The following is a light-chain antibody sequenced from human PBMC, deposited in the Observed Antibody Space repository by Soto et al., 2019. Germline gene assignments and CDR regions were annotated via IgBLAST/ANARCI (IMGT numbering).Light chain of an antibody. J-gene: IGKJ4*01. CDR3: LQHHTYSLT. CDR1: QDIRDD. CDR2: SAS. Sequence: DIQMTQTPSSLSASVGDRVSITCRASQDIRDDLGWYQQKPGKAPKRLIYSASNLLRGVPSRFSGSGSGTEFTLTISSLQPEDFATYYCLQHHTYSLTFGGGTKVEVK. V-gene: IGKV1-17*01.